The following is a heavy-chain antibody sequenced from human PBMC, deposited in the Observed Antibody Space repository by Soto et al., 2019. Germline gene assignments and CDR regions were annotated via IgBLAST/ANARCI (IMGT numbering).Heavy chain of an antibody. J-gene: IGHJ6*02. V-gene: IGHV1-69*01. CDR1: GDTFKNCV. CDR2: IIPLFGTT. Sequence: QVQVVQSGFEVRRPGSSVKVSCKASGDTFKNCVISWVRQAPGQGLEWMGGIIPLFGTTDFAQRFQGRLTITTDESTTTAYMELSRLRSEDTATYYCAAELGFGTVSVVWGQGTTVIVSS. CDR3: AAELGFGTVSVV. D-gene: IGHD7-27*01.